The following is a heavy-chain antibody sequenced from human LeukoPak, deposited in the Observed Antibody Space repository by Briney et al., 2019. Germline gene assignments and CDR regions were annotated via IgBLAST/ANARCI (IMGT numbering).Heavy chain of an antibody. D-gene: IGHD6-19*01. CDR3: ARVPITLAGTKDAKYFQH. J-gene: IGHJ1*01. V-gene: IGHV3-30*02. CDR1: GFTFISYG. CDR2: IRYDGSNK. Sequence: GGSLRLSCAASGFTFISYGMYWVRQAPGKGLESVAFIRYDGSNKYYADSVKGRFTVSRDNSKNTLYLQMNSLRAEDTAVYYCARVPITLAGTKDAKYFQHWGQGTLVTVSS.